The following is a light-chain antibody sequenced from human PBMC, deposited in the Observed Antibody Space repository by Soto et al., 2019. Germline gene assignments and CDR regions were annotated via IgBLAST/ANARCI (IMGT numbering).Light chain of an antibody. CDR3: QLCYIMPFT. CDR2: AES. Sequence: DIQMTQSPSSLSASVGDRVTITCRASQSINTYLNWYQHKPGTATKLLIFAESSLQSGIPSRFRGSGFGTDVTLPISSLQHDDVATYSWQLCYIMPFTFGPGTKGDIK. CDR1: QSINTY. J-gene: IGKJ3*01. V-gene: IGKV1-39*01.